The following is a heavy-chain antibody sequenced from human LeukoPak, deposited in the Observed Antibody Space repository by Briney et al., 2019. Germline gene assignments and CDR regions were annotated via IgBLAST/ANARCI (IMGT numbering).Heavy chain of an antibody. D-gene: IGHD6-19*01. Sequence: GSLRLSCTASGFTFGDYAMSWVRQAPGKGLEWVGFIRSKAYGGTTEYAASVKGRFTISRDDSKSMAYLQMNSLKTEDTAVYYCTRSSGWYGSPDYWGQGTLVTVSS. CDR3: TRSSGWYGSPDY. CDR2: IRSKAYGGTT. J-gene: IGHJ4*02. CDR1: GFTFGDYA. V-gene: IGHV3-49*04.